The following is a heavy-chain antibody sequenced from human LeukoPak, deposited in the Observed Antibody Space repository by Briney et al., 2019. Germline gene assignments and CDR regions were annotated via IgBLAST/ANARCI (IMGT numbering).Heavy chain of an antibody. CDR2: IYPGDSDT. CDR3: ARLKPYYDIWTGYSEGAYFDY. V-gene: IGHV5-51*01. J-gene: IGHJ4*02. D-gene: IGHD3-9*01. Sequence: RGESLQISCKGSGYSFTSYWIGWVRQVPGKGLEWMGIIYPGDSDTRYSPSFQGQVTISADKSISTAYLQWSSLKASDTAMYYCARLKPYYDIWTGYSEGAYFDYWGQGTLVTVSS. CDR1: GYSFTSYW.